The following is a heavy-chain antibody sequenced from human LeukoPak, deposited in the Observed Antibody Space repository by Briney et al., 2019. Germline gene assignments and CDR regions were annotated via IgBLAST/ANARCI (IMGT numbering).Heavy chain of an antibody. CDR2: INHSGST. V-gene: IGHV4-38-2*02. D-gene: IGHD3-22*01. CDR3: ARRGLWLFRY. J-gene: IGHJ4*02. Sequence: SETLSLTCTVSGYSISSGYYWGWIRQPPGKGLEWIGEINHSGSTNNKPSLKSRVTISVDTSKIQFSLKVSSVTAADTAVYYCARRGLWLFRYWGQGTLVTVSS. CDR1: GYSISSGYY.